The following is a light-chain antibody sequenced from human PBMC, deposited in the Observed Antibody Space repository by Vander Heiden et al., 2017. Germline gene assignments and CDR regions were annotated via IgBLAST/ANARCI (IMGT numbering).Light chain of an antibody. Sequence: IAMTQTPPSLSVTPGQPASISCQSSQSLLYSHGKTSLYWYLQTPGQSQQLLIYEVSNRFSGVPDRCSGSGSGTNFTLKISRVEAEDVGVYYCLQSRQVSHTFGEGTKVEIK. V-gene: IGKV2D-29*02. CDR2: EVS. CDR3: LQSRQVSHT. J-gene: IGKJ4*01. CDR1: QSLLYSHGKTS.